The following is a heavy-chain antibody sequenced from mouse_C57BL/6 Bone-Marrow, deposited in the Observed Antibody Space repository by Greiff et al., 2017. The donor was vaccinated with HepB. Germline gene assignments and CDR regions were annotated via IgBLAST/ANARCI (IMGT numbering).Heavy chain of an antibody. V-gene: IGHV1-55*01. CDR1: GYTFTSYW. Sequence: QVQLQQPGAELVKPGASVKMSCKASGYTFTSYWITWVKQRPGQGLEWIGDIYPGSGSTNYNEKFKSKATLTVDTSSSTAYMQLSSLTSEDSAVYYCARGVYSNYDFAYWGQGTLVTVSA. CDR2: IYPGSGST. CDR3: ARGVYSNYDFAY. D-gene: IGHD2-5*01. J-gene: IGHJ3*01.